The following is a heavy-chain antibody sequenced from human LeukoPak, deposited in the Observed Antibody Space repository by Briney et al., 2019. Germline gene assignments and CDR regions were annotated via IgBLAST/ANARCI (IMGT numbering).Heavy chain of an antibody. J-gene: IGHJ5*02. CDR1: GYSFSSYW. CDR2: IYPRDSRT. D-gene: IGHD6-19*01. Sequence: GESLKISCKGSGYSFSSYWIAWVRQMPGKGLEWMGVIYPRDSRTTYSPSFQGQVTISADKSISTAYLQWSSLKASDTAMYYCARGPSGKYSSGWYLSWGQGTLVTVSS. V-gene: IGHV5-51*01. CDR3: ARGPSGKYSSGWYLS.